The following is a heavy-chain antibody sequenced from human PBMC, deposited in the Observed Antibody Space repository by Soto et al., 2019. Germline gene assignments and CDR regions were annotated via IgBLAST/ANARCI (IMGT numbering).Heavy chain of an antibody. CDR3: ARVTPGYSSGWYYFDY. D-gene: IGHD6-19*01. CDR1: GGSISSYY. J-gene: IGHJ4*02. Sequence: QVQLQESGPGLVKSSETLSLTCTVSGGSISSYYWSWIRQFPGKGLEWIGYIYYSGSTNYNPSLKSRVTISVDTSKNQFSLKLSSVTAADTAVYYCARVTPGYSSGWYYFDYWGQGTLVTVSS. V-gene: IGHV4-59*01. CDR2: IYYSGST.